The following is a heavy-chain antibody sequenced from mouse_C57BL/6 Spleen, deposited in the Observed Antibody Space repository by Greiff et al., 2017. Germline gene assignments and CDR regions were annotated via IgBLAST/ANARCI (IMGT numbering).Heavy chain of an antibody. Sequence: VQLQQSGAELVKPGASVKISCKASGYAFSSYWMNWVKQRPGKGLEWIGQIYPGDGDTNYNGKFKGKATLTADKSSSTAYMQLSSLPSEDSAVYFCARWDYDGWFAYWGQGTLVTVAA. J-gene: IGHJ3*01. CDR1: GYAFSSYW. D-gene: IGHD2-4*01. CDR3: ARWDYDGWFAY. CDR2: IYPGDGDT. V-gene: IGHV1-80*01.